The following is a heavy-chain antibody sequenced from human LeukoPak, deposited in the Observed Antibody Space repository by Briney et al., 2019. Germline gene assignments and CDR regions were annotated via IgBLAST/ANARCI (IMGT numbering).Heavy chain of an antibody. D-gene: IGHD3-22*01. J-gene: IGHJ3*02. CDR2: IYQSGST. CDR1: GGSISTIGYS. Sequence: SETLSLTCDVSGGSISTIGYSWSWIRQPPGKGLEWIGYIYQSGSTSYNPSLQSRVTISIDRSKNQFSLKLSSVTAADTAVYYCARDSYYDNSGEGAFDIWGQGTMVTVSA. V-gene: IGHV4-30-2*01. CDR3: ARDSYYDNSGEGAFDI.